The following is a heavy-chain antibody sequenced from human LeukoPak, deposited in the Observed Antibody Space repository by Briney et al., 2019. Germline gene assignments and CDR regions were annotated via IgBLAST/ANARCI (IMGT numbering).Heavy chain of an antibody. CDR1: GFSFSSYA. V-gene: IGHV3-30-3*01. Sequence: GGSLRLSCAASGFSFSSYAMHWVRQAPGKGLEWVAIISYDGINKYNADSVKGRFTISRDNSKDTLYLQMNSLGAEDTAVYYCARDFWSGPYYYYYMDVWGKGTTVTVSS. CDR3: ARDFWSGPYYYYYMDV. D-gene: IGHD3-3*01. J-gene: IGHJ6*03. CDR2: ISYDGINK.